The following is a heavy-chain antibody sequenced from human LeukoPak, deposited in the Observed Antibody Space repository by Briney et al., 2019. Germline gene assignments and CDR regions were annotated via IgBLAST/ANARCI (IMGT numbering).Heavy chain of an antibody. D-gene: IGHD6-19*01. CDR3: ARVRRQVAVSGETYYYYIDV. V-gene: IGHV4-59*01. Sequence: SETLSLTCTVSGGSISNYYWSWIRQPPGKGVEYIGYIVYSGSTNYNPSLKSRVTMSVDTSKNQFSLKLRSVTAADTALYYCARVRRQVAVSGETYYYYIDVWGKGTTVTVSS. J-gene: IGHJ6*03. CDR1: GGSISNYY. CDR2: IVYSGST.